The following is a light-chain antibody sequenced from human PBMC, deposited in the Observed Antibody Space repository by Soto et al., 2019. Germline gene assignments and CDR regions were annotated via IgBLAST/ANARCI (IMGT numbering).Light chain of an antibody. CDR1: SSNIGAGYD. CDR2: GNS. J-gene: IGLJ3*02. V-gene: IGLV1-40*01. Sequence: QSVLTQPPSVSGAPGQRVTISCTGSSSNIGAGYDVHWYQQLPGTAPKILIYGNSNRPSGVPDRFSGSKSGTSASLAITGLQAEDEADYYCQSYDSTLSGSGFGGGTKVTVL. CDR3: QSYDSTLSGSG.